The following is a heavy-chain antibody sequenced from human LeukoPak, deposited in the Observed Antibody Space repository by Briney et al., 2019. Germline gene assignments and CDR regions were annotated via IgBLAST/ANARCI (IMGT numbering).Heavy chain of an antibody. CDR2: ISGSGNGFSI. CDR1: GFVFTIYT. V-gene: IGHV3-64D*06. J-gene: IGHJ4*02. D-gene: IGHD1-26*01. CDR3: VKDFGRIRGTPDS. Sequence: GGSLRLSCSASGFVFTIYTMYWVRQAPGKGPEYVSTISGSGNGFSIYYADSVKGRFTISRDDSKSVLYLQMNGLRSEDTAVYYCVKDFGRIRGTPDSWGQGTLVTVSS.